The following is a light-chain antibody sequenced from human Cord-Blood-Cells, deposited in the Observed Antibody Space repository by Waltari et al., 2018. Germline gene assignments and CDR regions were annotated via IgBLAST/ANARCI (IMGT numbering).Light chain of an antibody. Sequence: QSALTQPASVSGSPGQSLTISCTGTSRDVGGYNYVSWYQQTPGKAPKLMIYEVSNRPSGVSNRFSGSKSGNTASLTISGLQAEDEADYYCSSYTSSSTLVFGGGTKLTVL. CDR3: SSYTSSSTLV. CDR1: SRDVGGYNY. CDR2: EVS. J-gene: IGLJ2*01. V-gene: IGLV2-14*01.